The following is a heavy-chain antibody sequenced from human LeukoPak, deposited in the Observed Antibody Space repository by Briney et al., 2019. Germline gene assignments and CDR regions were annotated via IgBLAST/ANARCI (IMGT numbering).Heavy chain of an antibody. J-gene: IGHJ4*02. Sequence: ASVKVSCKASGYXFTDYYMHWVRQAPGQGLKWMGWLNPNSGDTNYAQKFQGRVSMTRDTSISTAYMDLSDLRSDDTAVYYCARGRNIEMTTMSGGSDYWGQGTLVTVSS. CDR3: ARGRNIEMTTMSGGSDY. D-gene: IGHD5-24*01. V-gene: IGHV1-2*02. CDR2: LNPNSGDT. CDR1: GYXFTDYY.